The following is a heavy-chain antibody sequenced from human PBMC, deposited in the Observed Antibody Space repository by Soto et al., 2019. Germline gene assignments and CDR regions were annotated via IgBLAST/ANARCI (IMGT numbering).Heavy chain of an antibody. V-gene: IGHV4-59*08. CDR1: GGSSVSHD. Sequence: SVAGGSSVSHDWRWIRQPPGKGLEWIGYIYYSGSTNYNPSLKSRVTISVDTSKNQFSLKLSSVTAADTAVYYCARRERDDAFDIWGQGTMVTVSS. CDR2: IYYSGST. J-gene: IGHJ3*02. CDR3: ARRERDDAFDI.